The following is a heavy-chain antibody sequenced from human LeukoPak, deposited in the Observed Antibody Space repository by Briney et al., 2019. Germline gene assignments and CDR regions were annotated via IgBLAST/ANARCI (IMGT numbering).Heavy chain of an antibody. J-gene: IGHJ4*02. CDR2: ISSSSTYT. Sequence: GGSLRLSCAASGFTFSSHSMNWVRQAPGKGLEWVSAISSSSTYTKYADSVKGRFTISRHNAKTSVYLQMDSLRAEDTAVYYCAKVGTGNQYGSGDFDLWGQGILVTVSS. D-gene: IGHD3-10*01. CDR3: AKVGTGNQYGSGDFDL. CDR1: GFTFSSHS. V-gene: IGHV3-21*01.